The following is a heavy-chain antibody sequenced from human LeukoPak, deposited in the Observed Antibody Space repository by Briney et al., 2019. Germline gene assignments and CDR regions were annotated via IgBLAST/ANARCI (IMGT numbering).Heavy chain of an antibody. D-gene: IGHD1-14*01. CDR1: GFTFSSYV. V-gene: IGHV3-23*01. J-gene: IGHJ4*02. CDR3: AKWKSATGGFDY. CDR2: ISGGGGT. Sequence: PGGSLRLSCAVSGFTFSSYVMSWVRQAPGKGLEWVSTISGGGGTYYADSVKGRFTVSRNNSKNTLNLQMNSQRVEDTAVYYCAKWKSATGGFDYWGQGTLVTVSS.